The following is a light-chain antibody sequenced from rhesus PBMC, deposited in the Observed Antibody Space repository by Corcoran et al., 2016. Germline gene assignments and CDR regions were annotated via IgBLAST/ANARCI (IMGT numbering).Light chain of an antibody. CDR3: QQYTNWPLT. CDR2: GAS. V-gene: IGKV3-42*03. J-gene: IGKJ4*01. Sequence: EIVMTQSPATLSLSPGERATPSCRASQSVSSNLAWYQQKPVPAPSLLIHGASTRATGLPDRFSGSGSGTDCTLTISSLEPEDFAVYYCQQYTNWPLTFGGGTRVEIK. CDR1: QSVSSN.